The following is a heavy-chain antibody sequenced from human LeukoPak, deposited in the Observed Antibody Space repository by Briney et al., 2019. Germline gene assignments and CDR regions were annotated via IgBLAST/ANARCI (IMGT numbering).Heavy chain of an antibody. Sequence: GASVKVSCKASGYNFISYYMHWVRQAPGQGLEWMGWISPNSGGTNYAQKFQGRVTMTRDTSIDTAYMELSRLRPDDTAVYYCARDRIAKIAAAGTGTLSYYGMDVWGQGTTVTVSS. V-gene: IGHV1-2*02. CDR3: ARDRIAKIAAAGTGTLSYYGMDV. J-gene: IGHJ6*02. D-gene: IGHD6-13*01. CDR1: GYNFISYY. CDR2: ISPNSGGT.